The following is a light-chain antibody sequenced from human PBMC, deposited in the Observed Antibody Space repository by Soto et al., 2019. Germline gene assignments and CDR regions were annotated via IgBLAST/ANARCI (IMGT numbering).Light chain of an antibody. CDR3: RQYGSSIT. CDR2: GTS. V-gene: IGKV3-20*01. Sequence: EIVLKQSPGTLSLTPGERATLPCRASQSVKSSYLAWYQHKPGQAPRLLIYGTSSRATGIPDRFSGSGSGTDFTLTISRLEPEDFAVYYCRQYGSSITFGQGTRLEIK. CDR1: QSVKSSY. J-gene: IGKJ5*01.